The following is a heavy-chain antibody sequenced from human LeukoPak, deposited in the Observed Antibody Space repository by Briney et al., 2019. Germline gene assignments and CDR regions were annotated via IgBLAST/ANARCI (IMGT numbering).Heavy chain of an antibody. CDR2: IYASGST. Sequence: SETLSLTCTVSGNSISSGDNYWSWIRQPAGKGLEWIGRIYASGSTDYNPSLKSRVTISRDTSKNEFSLILSSVTAADTAVYYCASRTGYRDYYGSGSYQIRNRSDYWGQGTLVTVSS. CDR1: GNSISSGDNY. J-gene: IGHJ4*02. CDR3: ASRTGYRDYYGSGSYQIRNRSDY. D-gene: IGHD3-10*01. V-gene: IGHV4-61*02.